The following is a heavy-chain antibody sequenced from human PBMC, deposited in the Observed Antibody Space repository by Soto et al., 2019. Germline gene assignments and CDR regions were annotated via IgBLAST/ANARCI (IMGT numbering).Heavy chain of an antibody. CDR3: ARHPGYDDVLTGYSTYYFDY. Sequence: SETLSLTCTVSSGSISTYYWSWIRQPPGKGLEWIGYIYYRGNTNYNPSFKSRVTISLDTSKNQFSLRLSSVTAADTAVYYCARHPGYDDVLTGYSTYYFDYWGQGTLVTVSS. CDR2: IYYRGNT. V-gene: IGHV4-59*08. J-gene: IGHJ4*02. D-gene: IGHD3-9*01. CDR1: SGSISTYY.